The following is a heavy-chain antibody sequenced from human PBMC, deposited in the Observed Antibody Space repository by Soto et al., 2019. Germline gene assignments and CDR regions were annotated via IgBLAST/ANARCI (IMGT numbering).Heavy chain of an antibody. Sequence: QVQLVQSGAEVKKPGASVKVSCKASGYSFTGYYMHWVRQAPGQGLEWMGWINPNSGDTSYAQKFQGRVTMTRDTSITTAYMELSSLRADDTAGFYCARGHCSSTSCYGSDYYYGLDVWGQGTTVTVSS. V-gene: IGHV1-2*02. CDR2: INPNSGDT. D-gene: IGHD2-2*01. J-gene: IGHJ6*02. CDR1: GYSFTGYY. CDR3: ARGHCSSTSCYGSDYYYGLDV.